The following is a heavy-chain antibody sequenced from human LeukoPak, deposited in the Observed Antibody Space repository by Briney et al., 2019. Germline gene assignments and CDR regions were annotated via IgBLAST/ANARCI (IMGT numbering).Heavy chain of an antibody. J-gene: IGHJ3*02. V-gene: IGHV4-39*07. D-gene: IGHD3-22*01. CDR3: ARGSGMTMIVVVIGDAFDI. CDR1: GGSISSSSYY. CDR2: IDYSGNT. Sequence: SSETLSLTCAVSGGSISSSSYYWGWIRQPPGKGREWHGYIDYSGNTYYNPSLKSRVTISVDTSKNQFSLKLSSVTAADTAVYYCARGSGMTMIVVVIGDAFDIWGQGTMVTVSS.